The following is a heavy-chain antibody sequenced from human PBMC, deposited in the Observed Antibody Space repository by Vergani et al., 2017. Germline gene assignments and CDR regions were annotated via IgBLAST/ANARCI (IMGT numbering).Heavy chain of an antibody. D-gene: IGHD1-1*01. J-gene: IGHJ1*01. CDR1: GFTSSYYG. CDR3: ATKSCGTPGCQIGYFRE. Sequence: QVHLVESGGGVVQPGRSLILSCVVSGFTSSYYGMHWVRQAPGKGLEWVAVISYDGTQKYYADSVKGRFTISRDNSKSTLYLQMNSLRTEDTAVYYCATKSCGTPGCQIGYFREWGQGTLVTVSS. V-gene: IGHV3-30*03. CDR2: ISYDGTQK.